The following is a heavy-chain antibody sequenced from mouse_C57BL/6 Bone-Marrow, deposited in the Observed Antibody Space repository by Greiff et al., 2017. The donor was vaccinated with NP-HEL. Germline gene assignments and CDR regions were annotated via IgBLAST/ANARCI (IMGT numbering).Heavy chain of an antibody. J-gene: IGHJ1*03. D-gene: IGHD1-1*01. V-gene: IGHV2-2*01. CDR3: AREVDYYGPGWYFDV. CDR2: IWSGGST. Sequence: VQLKESGPGLVQPSQSLSITCTVSGFSLTSYGVHWVRQSPGKGLEWLGVIWSGGSTDYNAAFISRLSISKSNSKCQVFIKMNSLQADDTAIYYCAREVDYYGPGWYFDVWGTGTTVTVSS. CDR1: GFSLTSYG.